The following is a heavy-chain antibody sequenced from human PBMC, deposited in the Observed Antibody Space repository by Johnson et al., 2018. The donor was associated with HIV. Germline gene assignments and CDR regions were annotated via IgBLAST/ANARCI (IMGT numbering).Heavy chain of an antibody. J-gene: IGHJ3*02. D-gene: IGHD1-26*01. V-gene: IGHV3-13*01. CDR2: IGTVGDT. CDR3: ARSGSYGPDAFDI. Sequence: VQLMESGGGVVQPGGSLRLSCAASGFTFSSYDMHWVRQATGKGLEWVSAIGTVGDTYYADSVKGRFTISRDNAKNTLYLQMNSLRAEDTAVYYCARSGSYGPDAFDIWGQGTMVTVSS. CDR1: GFTFSSYD.